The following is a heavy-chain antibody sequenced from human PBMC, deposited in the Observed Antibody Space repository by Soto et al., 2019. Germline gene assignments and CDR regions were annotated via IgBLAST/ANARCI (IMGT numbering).Heavy chain of an antibody. V-gene: IGHV1-69*12. J-gene: IGHJ6*02. CDR2: IIPIFGTA. CDR3: ARYMATLTAHYYYYYGMDV. CDR1: GGTFSSYA. Sequence: QVQLVQSGAEVKKPGSSVKVSCKASGGTFSSYAISWVRQAPGQGLEWMGGIIPIFGTANYAQKFQGRGTLTAYEATRTAYTELRSLRSEDTAVYYCARYMATLTAHYYYYYGMDVWGHGTPVTVSS. D-gene: IGHD5-12*01.